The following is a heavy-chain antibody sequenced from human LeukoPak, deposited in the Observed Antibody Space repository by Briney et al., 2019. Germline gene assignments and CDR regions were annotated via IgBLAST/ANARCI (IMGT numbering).Heavy chain of an antibody. CDR3: ARGRIAAAGTNYYYYYMDV. CDR2: IYYSGST. D-gene: IGHD6-13*01. J-gene: IGHJ6*03. Sequence: SETLSLTCTVSGGSISSYYWSWIRQPPGKGLEWIGYIYYSGSTNYNPSLKSRVTISVDTSKNQFSLKLSSVTAADTAVYYCARGRIAAAGTNYYYYYMDVWGKGTTVTISS. CDR1: GGSISSYY. V-gene: IGHV4-59*01.